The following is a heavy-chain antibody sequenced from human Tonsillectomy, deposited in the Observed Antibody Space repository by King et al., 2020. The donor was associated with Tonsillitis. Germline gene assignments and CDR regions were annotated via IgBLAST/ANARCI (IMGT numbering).Heavy chain of an antibody. CDR2: INLNSGGT. D-gene: IGHD1-1*01. V-gene: IGHV1-2*02. Sequence: VQLVESGAEVKKPGASVKVSCKASGFIFTGHYMHWLRQAPGHGLEWMGWINLNSGGTDYAQRFQGRVTITRDTSITTAYMELSGLRSDDTAVYYCARDNRWNAVGGWFDPWGQGTLVTVSS. CDR1: GFIFTGHY. CDR3: ARDNRWNAVGGWFDP. J-gene: IGHJ5*02.